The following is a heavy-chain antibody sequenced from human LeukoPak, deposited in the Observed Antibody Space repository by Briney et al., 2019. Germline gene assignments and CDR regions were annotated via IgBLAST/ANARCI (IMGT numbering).Heavy chain of an antibody. Sequence: SETLSLTCTVSGGSISSYYWSWLRQPAGKGLEWLGRIYTSGSTNYNPSLKSRVTMSVDTSKNQFSLKLSSVTAADTAVYCARARRCSSTSCYFDRYFDLWGRGTLVTVSS. D-gene: IGHD2-2*01. CDR1: GGSISSYY. CDR3: ARARRCSSTSCYFDRYFDL. J-gene: IGHJ2*01. CDR2: IYTSGST. V-gene: IGHV4-4*07.